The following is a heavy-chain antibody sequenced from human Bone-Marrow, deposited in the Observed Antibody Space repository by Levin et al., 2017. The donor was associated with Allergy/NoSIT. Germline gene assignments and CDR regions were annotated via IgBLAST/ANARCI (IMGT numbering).Heavy chain of an antibody. V-gene: IGHV3-66*02. J-gene: IGHJ6*03. CDR1: GLLVSDNY. CDR2: VYRGGTT. CDR3: ARTIYDVLTTYMDV. Sequence: LSLTCAASGLLVSDNYMTWVRQAPGKGLEWVALVYRGGTTYYADVVKGRFTISRDNSKNTMGLQMKDLRPEDTAVYYCARTIYDVLTTYMDVWGKGTTVTVSS. D-gene: IGHD3-9*01.